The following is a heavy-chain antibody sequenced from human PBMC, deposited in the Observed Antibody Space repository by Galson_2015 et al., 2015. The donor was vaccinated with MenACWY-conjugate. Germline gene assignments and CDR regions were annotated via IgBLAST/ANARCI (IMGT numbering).Heavy chain of an antibody. Sequence: SLRLSCAASGFTFSNYWMTWVRQAPGKGLECVATIKQDGTERYYVDSLKGRFTISRDNAKNSLYLQMSSLRAEDTAVYYRARGGDVEVVPAARYGMDVWGQGTTVTVSS. CDR2: IKQDGTER. D-gene: IGHD2-2*01. J-gene: IGHJ6*02. CDR1: GFTFSNYW. CDR3: ARGGDVEVVPAARYGMDV. V-gene: IGHV3-7*03.